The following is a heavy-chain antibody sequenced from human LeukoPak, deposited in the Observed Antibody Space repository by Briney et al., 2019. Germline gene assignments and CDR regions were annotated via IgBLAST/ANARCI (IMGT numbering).Heavy chain of an antibody. CDR3: ARQTIIYGDYSDY. D-gene: IGHD4/OR15-4a*01. J-gene: IGHJ4*02. V-gene: IGHV3-21*01. Sequence: GGSLRLSCAASGFTFSTYSMNWVRQAPGKGLEWVSSITRSSSYIYYADSVKGRFTISRDNAKNSLFLQMNSLRAEDTAVYYCARQTIIYGDYSDYWGQGTLVTVSS. CDR2: ITRSSSYI. CDR1: GFTFSTYS.